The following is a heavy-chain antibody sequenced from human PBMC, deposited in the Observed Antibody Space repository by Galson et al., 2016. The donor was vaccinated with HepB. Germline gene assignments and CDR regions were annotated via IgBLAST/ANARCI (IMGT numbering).Heavy chain of an antibody. J-gene: IGHJ6*03. CDR1: GFTFSFYA. CDR3: AKDGVLVPPAQSNRRSNYCYYMDV. Sequence: SLRLSCAASGFTFSFYAMNWVRQAPGKGLEWVSGISGSGGNTFYADPVKGRFTISRDNSKNTLSLQMNSLRAEDTAVYYCAKDGVLVPPAQSNRRSNYCYYMDVWGKGTTVTVSS. CDR2: ISGSGGNT. V-gene: IGHV3-23*01. D-gene: IGHD2/OR15-2a*01.